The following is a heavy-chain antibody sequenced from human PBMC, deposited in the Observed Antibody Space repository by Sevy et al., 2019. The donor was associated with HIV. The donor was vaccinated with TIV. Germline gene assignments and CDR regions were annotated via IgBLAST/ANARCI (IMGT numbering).Heavy chain of an antibody. J-gene: IGHJ4*02. CDR2: LSFGCGEI. Sequence: RGFLRLSCAASGFTFSKYSMSWVRQPPGKGLERVSTLSFGCGEINYADSVKGRFTISRVNSKSSVYLQMNNLRPEDTAVHYCAREGCTKPHDYWGQGTLVIVSS. CDR3: AREGCTKPHDY. D-gene: IGHD2-8*01. CDR1: GFTFSKYS. V-gene: IGHV3-23*01.